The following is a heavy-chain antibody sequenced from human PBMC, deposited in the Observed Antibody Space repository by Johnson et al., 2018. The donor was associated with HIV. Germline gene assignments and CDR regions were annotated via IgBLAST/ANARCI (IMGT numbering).Heavy chain of an antibody. V-gene: IGHV3-13*01. CDR3: AKMSRGRQDAFDI. D-gene: IGHD3-16*01. CDR1: GFTVSSNY. Sequence: MQLVESGGGLIQPGGSLRLSCAASGFTVSSNYMSWVRQAPGKGLEWVSAIGTAGDTYYPGSVKGRFTISRENAKNSLYLQMNSLRAGDTAVYYCAKMSRGRQDAFDIWGQGAMVSVSA. CDR2: IGTAGDT. J-gene: IGHJ3*02.